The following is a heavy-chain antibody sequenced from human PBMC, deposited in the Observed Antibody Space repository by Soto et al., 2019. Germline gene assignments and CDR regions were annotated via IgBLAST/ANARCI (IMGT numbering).Heavy chain of an antibody. Sequence: QVQLVESGGGVVQPGRSLRLSCAASGFTFSSYGMHWVRQAPGKGLEWVAVIWYDGSNKYYADSVKGRFTISRDNSKNTLYLQMNSLRAEDTAVYYCARGGYQLLTSFDYWGQGILVTVSS. J-gene: IGHJ4*02. CDR2: IWYDGSNK. D-gene: IGHD2-2*01. V-gene: IGHV3-33*01. CDR1: GFTFSSYG. CDR3: ARGGYQLLTSFDY.